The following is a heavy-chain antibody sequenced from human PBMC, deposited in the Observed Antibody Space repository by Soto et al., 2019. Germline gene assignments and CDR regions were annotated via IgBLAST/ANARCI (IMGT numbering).Heavy chain of an antibody. CDR2: ISSSSSYI. CDR3: AGDVARSAYYCLSRGGFDL. Sequence: EVQLVESGGGLVKPGGSLRLSCAASGFTFSRYSMNWVRQAPGKGLEWVSSISSSSSYIYYADSVKGRFTISRDNAKNXMXPQMNRVRTDDTAVYYCAGDVARSAYYCLSRGGFDLRGQGTPVTVSS. D-gene: IGHD3-10*01. V-gene: IGHV3-21*01. CDR1: GFTFSRYS. J-gene: IGHJ5*01.